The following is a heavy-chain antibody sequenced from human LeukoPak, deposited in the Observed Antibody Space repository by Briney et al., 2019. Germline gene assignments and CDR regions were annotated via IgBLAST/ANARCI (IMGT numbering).Heavy chain of an antibody. J-gene: IGHJ6*03. CDR2: INWDGGST. CDR3: ARRESTYQNYYYFYYMDV. Sequence: PGGSLRLSCAASGFTFDDYGMSWVRQAPGKGLEWVSDINWDGGSTGYADSVKGRFTISRDNAKNSLFLQMNSLRAEDTAFYYCARRESTYQNYYYFYYMDVWGKGTTVTVSS. V-gene: IGHV3-20*04. CDR1: GFTFDDYG.